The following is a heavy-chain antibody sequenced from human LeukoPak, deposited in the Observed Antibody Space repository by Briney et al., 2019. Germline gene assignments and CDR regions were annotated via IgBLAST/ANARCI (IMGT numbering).Heavy chain of an antibody. CDR1: GGSISSYY. D-gene: IGHD2-15*01. J-gene: IGHJ4*02. CDR3: ARDSVDFSDY. CDR2: IYYSGST. V-gene: IGHV4-59*01. Sequence: PSETLSLTCTVSGGSISSYYWSWIRQPPGKGLEWIGYIYYSGSTNYNPSLKSRVTISVDTSKNQFSLKLSSVTAADTAVYYCARDSVDFSDYWGQGTLVTVSS.